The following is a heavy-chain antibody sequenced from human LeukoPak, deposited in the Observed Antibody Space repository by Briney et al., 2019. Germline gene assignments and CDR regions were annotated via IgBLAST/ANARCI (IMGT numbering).Heavy chain of an antibody. CDR1: GGSISSGSYY. J-gene: IGHJ2*01. D-gene: IGHD6-13*01. Sequence: SQTLSLTCTVSGGSISSGSYYWSWIRQPAGKGLEWIGRIYTSGSTNYNPSLKSRVTISVDTSKNQFSLKLSSVTAADTAVYYCARGALISSSWPYWYFDLWGPGTLVTVSS. V-gene: IGHV4-61*02. CDR3: ARGALISSSWPYWYFDL. CDR2: IYTSGST.